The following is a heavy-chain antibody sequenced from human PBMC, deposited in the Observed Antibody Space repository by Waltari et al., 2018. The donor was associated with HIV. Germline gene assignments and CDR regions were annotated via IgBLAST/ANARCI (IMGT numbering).Heavy chain of an antibody. V-gene: IGHV3-21*01. CDR3: ARGGYGSTSLFDP. J-gene: IGHJ5*02. CDR2: ISSSSSYI. CDR1: GFTFSRYS. D-gene: IGHD2-2*01. Sequence: EVQLVESGGGLVKPGGSLRLSCAASGFTFSRYSMNWVRQAPGKGLEWVSSISSSSSYIYYADSVKGRFTISRDNAKNSLYLQMNSLRAEDTAVYYCARGGYGSTSLFDPWGQGTLVTVSS.